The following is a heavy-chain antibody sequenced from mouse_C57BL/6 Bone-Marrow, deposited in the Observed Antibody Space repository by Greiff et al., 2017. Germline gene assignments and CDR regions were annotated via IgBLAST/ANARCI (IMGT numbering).Heavy chain of an antibody. Sequence: VMLVESGPGLVAPSQSLSITCTVSGFSLTSYGVHWVRQPPGQGLEWLVVIWSAGSATYNSPLKSRLSISKDNSKSKVFLKMNSLHTDDTAMYCGAGANCWYFDVWGTGTTVTVS. J-gene: IGHJ1*03. D-gene: IGHD4-1*01. CDR2: IWSAGSA. CDR3: AGANCWYFDV. V-gene: IGHV2-6*03. CDR1: GFSLTSYG.